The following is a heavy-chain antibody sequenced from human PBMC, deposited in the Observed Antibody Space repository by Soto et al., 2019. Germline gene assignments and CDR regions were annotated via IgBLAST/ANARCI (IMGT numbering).Heavy chain of an antibody. J-gene: IGHJ4*02. Sequence: GGSLRLSCAASGFIFSNYWMHWVRQVPGKGLVWVARIDSDGTTTRYADSVKGRFTISRDYAENTLYLQMNSLRADDTAVYYCARDREVGDTTNDFDYWGQGTLVTVSS. CDR1: GFIFSNYW. V-gene: IGHV3-74*01. CDR3: ARDREVGDTTNDFDY. D-gene: IGHD1-26*01. CDR2: IDSDGTTT.